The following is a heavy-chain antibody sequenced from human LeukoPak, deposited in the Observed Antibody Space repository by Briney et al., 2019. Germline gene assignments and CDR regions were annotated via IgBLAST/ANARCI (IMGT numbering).Heavy chain of an antibody. CDR3: ARYPLGATQSFDY. CDR1: GGTFSSYA. V-gene: IGHV1-69*13. J-gene: IGHJ4*02. D-gene: IGHD1-26*01. Sequence: SVKVSCKASGGTFSSYAISWVRQAPGQGLEWMGGIIPIFGTANYAQKFQGRVTITADESTSTAYMELSSLRSEDTAVYYCARYPLGATQSFDYWGRGTLVTVSS. CDR2: IIPIFGTA.